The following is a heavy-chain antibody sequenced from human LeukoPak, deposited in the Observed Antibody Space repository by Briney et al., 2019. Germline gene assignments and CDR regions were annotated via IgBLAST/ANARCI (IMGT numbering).Heavy chain of an antibody. Sequence: GGSLRLSCAASGFTFSSYGMHWVRQAPGKGLEWVAVISYDGSNKYYADSVKGRFTISRDNSKNTLYLQMNSLRAEDTAVYYCAKDLDYDTIGAFDYWAREPWSPSPQ. CDR3: AKDLDYDTIGAFDY. J-gene: IGHJ4*02. CDR1: GFTFSSYG. D-gene: IGHD3-22*01. V-gene: IGHV3-30*18. CDR2: ISYDGSNK.